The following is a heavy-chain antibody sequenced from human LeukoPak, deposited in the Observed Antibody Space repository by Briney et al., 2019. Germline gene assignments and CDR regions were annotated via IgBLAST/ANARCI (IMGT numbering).Heavy chain of an antibody. CDR2: IYYSGST. CDR3: ARADYDILTGYYFDY. D-gene: IGHD3-9*01. Sequence: SETLSLTCTVSGGSISSYYWSWIRQPPGKGLDWIGYIYYSGSTNYTPSLKSRVTISVDTSKNQFSLKLSSVTAADTAVYYCARADYDILTGYYFDYWGQGTLVTVSS. V-gene: IGHV4-59*01. J-gene: IGHJ4*02. CDR1: GGSISSYY.